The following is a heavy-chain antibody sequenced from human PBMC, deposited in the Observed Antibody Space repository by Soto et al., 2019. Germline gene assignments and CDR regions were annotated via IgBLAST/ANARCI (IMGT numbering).Heavy chain of an antibody. CDR3: ARDLRFGYGDYFDY. J-gene: IGHJ4*02. CDR2: INAGNGNT. Sequence: SVKVSCKASGYTFTKYNIHWVRQAPGQGLEWMGWINAGNGNTKYSQKFQGRVTITRDTSASTAYMELSSLRSEDTAVYYCARDLRFGYGDYFDYWGQGTLVTVSS. D-gene: IGHD4-17*01. V-gene: IGHV1-3*01. CDR1: GYTFTKYN.